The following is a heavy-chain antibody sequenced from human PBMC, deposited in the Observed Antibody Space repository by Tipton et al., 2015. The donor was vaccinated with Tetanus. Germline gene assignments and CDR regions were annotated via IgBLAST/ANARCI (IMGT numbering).Heavy chain of an antibody. CDR3: ARQWDSIGLSAFDI. CDR1: GFTFSTSS. CDR2: ISSSSNTI. J-gene: IGHJ3*02. D-gene: IGHD3-22*01. V-gene: IGHV3-48*02. Sequence: SLRLSCAASGFTFSTSSMNWVRQGPGKGLEWVSYISSSSNTIYYADSIQGRFTISRDNAKNSLYLQMNSLRDEDTAVYYCARQWDSIGLSAFDIWGQGTMVTVSS.